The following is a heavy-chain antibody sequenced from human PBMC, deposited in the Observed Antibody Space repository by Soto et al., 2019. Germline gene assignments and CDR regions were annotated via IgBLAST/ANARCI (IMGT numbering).Heavy chain of an antibody. J-gene: IGHJ4*02. CDR1: GGSFSGYY. Sequence: SETLSLTCAVYGGSFSGYYWSWIRQPPGKGLEWIGEINHSGSTNYNPSLKSRVTISVDTSKNQFSLKLSSVTAADTAVYYCARADTIFGVVNTYYFDYWGQGTLVTVSS. CDR2: INHSGST. V-gene: IGHV4-34*01. D-gene: IGHD3-3*01. CDR3: ARADTIFGVVNTYYFDY.